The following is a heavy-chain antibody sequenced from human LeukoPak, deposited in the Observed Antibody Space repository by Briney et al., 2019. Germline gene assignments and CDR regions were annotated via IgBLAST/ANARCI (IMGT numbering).Heavy chain of an antibody. V-gene: IGHV3-7*01. D-gene: IGHD1-1*01. CDR1: GFTFSTEW. J-gene: IGHJ4*02. CDR2: IKPDGSDK. Sequence: GGSLRLSCAVSGFTFSTEWMTWVRQAPGKGLEWVANIKPDGSDKYCVDSVKGRFTISRDNAKNSLYLQMNTLRAEDTAVYYCARGISLWNGDSWGQGTLVSVSS. CDR3: ARGISLWNGDS.